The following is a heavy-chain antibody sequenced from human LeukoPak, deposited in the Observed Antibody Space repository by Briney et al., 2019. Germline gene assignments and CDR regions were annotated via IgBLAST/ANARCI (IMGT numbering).Heavy chain of an antibody. V-gene: IGHV3-21*01. D-gene: IGHD3-22*01. Sequence: SGGSLRLSCAASGFTFSSYSMNWVRQAPGKGLEWVSSISSSSSYIYCADSVKGRFTISRDNAKNSLYLQMNSLRAEDTAVYYCARDLGVVVIAYFDYWGQGTLVTVSS. J-gene: IGHJ4*02. CDR3: ARDLGVVVIAYFDY. CDR2: ISSSSSYI. CDR1: GFTFSSYS.